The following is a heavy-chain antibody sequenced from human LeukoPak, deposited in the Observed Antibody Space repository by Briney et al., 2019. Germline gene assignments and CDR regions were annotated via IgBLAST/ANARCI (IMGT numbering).Heavy chain of an antibody. V-gene: IGHV3-30*02. CDR1: GFTFSSYG. CDR2: IRYDGSNK. J-gene: IGHJ5*02. Sequence: GESLRLSCAASGFTFSSYGMHWVRQAPGKGLEWVAFIRYDGSNKYYADSVKGRFTISRDNSKNTLYLQMNSLRAEDTAVYYCAKEGDSGYDSNWFDPWGQGTLVTVSS. CDR3: AKEGDSGYDSNWFDP. D-gene: IGHD5-12*01.